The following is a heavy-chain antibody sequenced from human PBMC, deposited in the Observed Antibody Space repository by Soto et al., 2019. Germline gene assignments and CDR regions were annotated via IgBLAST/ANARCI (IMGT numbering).Heavy chain of an antibody. CDR3: AKIVVPAAPDAFDI. J-gene: IGHJ3*02. CDR2: INPSGGST. Sequence: GASVKVSCKASGYTFTSYYMHWVRQAPGQGLEWMGIINPSGGSTSYAQKFQGRVTMTRDTSTSTVYMELNSLRAEDTAVYYCAKIVVPAAPDAFDIWGQGTMVTVSS. D-gene: IGHD2-2*01. V-gene: IGHV1-46*01. CDR1: GYTFTSYY.